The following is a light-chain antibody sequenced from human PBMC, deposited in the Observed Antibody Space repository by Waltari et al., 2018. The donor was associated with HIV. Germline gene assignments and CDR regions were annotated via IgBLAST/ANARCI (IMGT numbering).Light chain of an antibody. CDR3: GTWDSSLSAVV. Sequence: QSVLTQPPSVSAAPGQKVTISCSGSSSNIGNNYVSWYQHLPGTAPKLLIYDNNKRPSGIPDRFSGCKSGTSATLGITGLQTGDEADYYCGTWDSSLSAVVFGGGTKLTVL. CDR1: SSNIGNNY. V-gene: IGLV1-51*01. J-gene: IGLJ2*01. CDR2: DNN.